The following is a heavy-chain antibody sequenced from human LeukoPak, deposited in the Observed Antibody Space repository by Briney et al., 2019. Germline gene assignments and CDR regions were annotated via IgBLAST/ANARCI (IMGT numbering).Heavy chain of an antibody. V-gene: IGHV1-2*06. CDR3: ARGGASIAARQGYYYYYGMDV. J-gene: IGHJ6*02. D-gene: IGHD6-13*01. CDR2: INPNSGGT. Sequence: ASVKVSCKASGYTFTGYYMHWVRHAPGQGLEWMVRINPNSGGTNYAQKSKGRDTMTRDTSNSTAYRELNRLRCDDTAVYYCARGGASIAARQGYYYYYGMDVWGQGTTVTVSS. CDR1: GYTFTGYY.